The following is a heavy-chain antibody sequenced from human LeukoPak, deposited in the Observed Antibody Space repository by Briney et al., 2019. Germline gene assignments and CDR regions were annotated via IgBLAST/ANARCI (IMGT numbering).Heavy chain of an antibody. Sequence: ASGKVSCKASGYTFTSDGISWVRQAPGQGLEWMGWISTDTGNTNYAQKFQGRVTMTTDTSTSTVYMELRSLRSDDTAVYYWARRNSYEDYWGQGTLVTVSS. CDR3: ARRNSYEDY. J-gene: IGHJ4*02. CDR2: ISTDTGNT. V-gene: IGHV1-18*01. D-gene: IGHD5-18*01. CDR1: GYTFTSDG.